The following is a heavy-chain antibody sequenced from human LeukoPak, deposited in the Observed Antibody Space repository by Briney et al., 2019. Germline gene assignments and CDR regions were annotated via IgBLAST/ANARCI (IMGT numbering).Heavy chain of an antibody. D-gene: IGHD3-3*01. J-gene: IGHJ4*02. CDR1: GFTFGDYV. CDR2: IYSGGST. V-gene: IGHV3-53*01. Sequence: PGGSLRLSCTASGFTFGDYVMSWVRQAPGKGLEWVSVIYSGGSTYYADSVKGRFTISRDNSKNTLYLQMNSLRVEDTAMYYCAKGAYYGDWGQGTLVTVSS. CDR3: AKGAYYGD.